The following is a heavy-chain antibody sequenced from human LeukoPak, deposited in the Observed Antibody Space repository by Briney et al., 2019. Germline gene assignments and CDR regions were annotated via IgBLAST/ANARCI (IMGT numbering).Heavy chain of an antibody. Sequence: SVNVSCKASGCTFSSYAISWVRQAPGQALEWMGGIIPIFGTANYAQKFQARVTITADDSTSTDYMEPSSLRSEDTVVYYCARLYYYDSSGYSLWYYYYYMDVWGKGTTVTVSS. CDR2: IIPIFGTA. CDR3: ARLYYYDSSGYSLWYYYYYMDV. D-gene: IGHD3-22*01. J-gene: IGHJ6*03. V-gene: IGHV1-69*01. CDR1: GCTFSSYA.